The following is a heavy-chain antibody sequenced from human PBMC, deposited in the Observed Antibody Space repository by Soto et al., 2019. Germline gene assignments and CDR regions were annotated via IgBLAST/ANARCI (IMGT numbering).Heavy chain of an antibody. CDR3: ARDSGAAESNQASYYYGMDV. V-gene: IGHV1-69*13. D-gene: IGHD6-13*01. CDR2: IIPIFGTA. Sequence: SVKVSCKASGGTFSSYAISWVRQAPGQGLEWMGGIIPIFGTANYAQKFQGRVTITADESTSTAYMELSSLRSEETAVYYCARDSGAAESNQASYYYGMDVWGQGTTVTVSS. CDR1: GGTFSSYA. J-gene: IGHJ6*02.